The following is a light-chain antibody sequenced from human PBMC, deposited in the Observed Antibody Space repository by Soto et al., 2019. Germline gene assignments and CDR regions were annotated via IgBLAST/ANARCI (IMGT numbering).Light chain of an antibody. V-gene: IGKV3-15*01. CDR1: QSISSN. Sequence: EIVMTQSPATLSVSPGERATLSCRASQSISSNFAWYQQKPGQAPRLFIYDASTRATGVPTRFSGSGSGTEFTLTISSLQSEDSALYYCQQYSNWPLTFGGGTKVEIK. CDR3: QQYSNWPLT. J-gene: IGKJ4*01. CDR2: DAS.